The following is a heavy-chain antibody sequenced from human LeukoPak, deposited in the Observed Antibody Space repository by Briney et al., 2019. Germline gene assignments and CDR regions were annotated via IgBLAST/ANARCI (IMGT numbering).Heavy chain of an antibody. Sequence: SETLSLTCTVSGGSISSGSYYWSWIRQPAGKGLEWIGRIYTSGSTNYNPSLKSRVTISVDTSKNQFSLKLSSVTAADTAVYYCAREREIFCSSTSCQVGDYWGQGTLVTVSS. CDR2: IYTSGST. V-gene: IGHV4-61*02. D-gene: IGHD2-2*01. CDR3: AREREIFCSSTSCQVGDY. CDR1: GGSISSGSYY. J-gene: IGHJ4*02.